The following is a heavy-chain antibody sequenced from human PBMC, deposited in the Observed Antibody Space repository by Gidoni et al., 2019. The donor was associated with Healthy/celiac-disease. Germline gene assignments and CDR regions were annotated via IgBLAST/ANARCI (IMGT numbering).Heavy chain of an antibody. D-gene: IGHD2-15*01. J-gene: IGHJ4*02. V-gene: IGHV3-49*03. CDR1: GFTFGDYA. CDR2: IRSKAYGGTT. CDR3: TRDGVSVVVAAYSDY. Sequence: EVQLVESGGGLVQPGRSLRLSCTASGFTFGDYAMSWFRQAPGKGLEWVGFIRSKAYGGTTEYAASVKGRFTISRDDSKSIAYLQMNSLKTEDTAVYYCTRDGVSVVVAAYSDYWGQGTLVTVSS.